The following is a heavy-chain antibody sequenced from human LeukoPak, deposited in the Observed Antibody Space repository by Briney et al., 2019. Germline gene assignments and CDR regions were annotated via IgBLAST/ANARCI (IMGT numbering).Heavy chain of an antibody. J-gene: IGHJ3*02. CDR3: ARDLKLPIVGATSYAFDI. CDR1: GYTFTGYY. D-gene: IGHD1-26*01. Sequence: ASVKVSCKASGYTFTGYYMHWVRQAPGQGLEWMGWINPNSGGTNYAQKFQGRVTMTRDTSISTAYMELSRLRSDDTAVNYCARDLKLPIVGATSYAFDIWGQGTMVTVSS. CDR2: INPNSGGT. V-gene: IGHV1-2*02.